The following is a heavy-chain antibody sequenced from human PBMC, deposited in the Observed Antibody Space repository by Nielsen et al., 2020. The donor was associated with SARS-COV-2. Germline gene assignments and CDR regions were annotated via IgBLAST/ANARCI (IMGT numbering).Heavy chain of an antibody. D-gene: IGHD3-10*01. Sequence: GESLKISCAASGFTFSSYDMHWVRQATGKGLEWVSAIGTAGDTYYPGSVKGRFTISRENAKNSLYLQMNSLRAEDTAVYYCARVITDGNYYYYYGMDVWGQGTTVTVSS. V-gene: IGHV3-13*01. CDR2: IGTAGDT. J-gene: IGHJ6*02. CDR1: GFTFSSYD. CDR3: ARVITDGNYYYYYGMDV.